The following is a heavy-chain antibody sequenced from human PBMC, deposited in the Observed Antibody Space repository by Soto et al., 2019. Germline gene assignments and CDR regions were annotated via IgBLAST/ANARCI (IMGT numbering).Heavy chain of an antibody. CDR2: IIHIFGTA. CDR3: TLSGNGHYYCGMDV. CDR1: GGTFSSYA. J-gene: IGHJ6*02. V-gene: IGHV1-69*01. D-gene: IGHD3-10*01. Sequence: QVQLVQSGAEVKKPGSSVKVSCKASGGTFSSYAISWLRQAPGQGLEWMGGIIHIFGTANYAQKFQGRVTITADESTSTAYMELSSLRSEDTAVYYCTLSGNGHYYCGMDVCGQGTTVTVSS.